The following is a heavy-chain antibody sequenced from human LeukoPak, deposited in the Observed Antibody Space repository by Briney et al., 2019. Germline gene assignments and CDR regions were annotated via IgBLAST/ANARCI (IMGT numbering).Heavy chain of an antibody. J-gene: IGHJ4*02. Sequence: GGSLRLSCVVSGFAFSSSWMSWVRQAPGKGLEWVANVNQDGSEKCYVDSVKGRFTISRDNAQKSLFLQMSSLRAGDTAVYCCVIYRSPSGPLDCWGQGTLVTVSS. D-gene: IGHD6-6*01. V-gene: IGHV3-7*01. CDR3: VIYRSPSGPLDC. CDR1: GFAFSSSW. CDR2: VNQDGSEK.